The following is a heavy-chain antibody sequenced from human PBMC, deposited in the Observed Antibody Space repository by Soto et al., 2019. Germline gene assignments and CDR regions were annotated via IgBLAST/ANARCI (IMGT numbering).Heavy chain of an antibody. CDR3: ARDLAALYDSSGYYLDF. J-gene: IGHJ4*02. Sequence: ASVKVSCKASGYTFTGHYMHWVRQAPGQGLEWMGWVNPNSGDTDYAQTFKGRVTVTTDTSINTAYMELSSLRSDDTAVYYCARDLAALYDSSGYYLDFWGQGTLVTVSS. CDR2: VNPNSGDT. D-gene: IGHD3-22*01. CDR1: GYTFTGHY. V-gene: IGHV1-2*02.